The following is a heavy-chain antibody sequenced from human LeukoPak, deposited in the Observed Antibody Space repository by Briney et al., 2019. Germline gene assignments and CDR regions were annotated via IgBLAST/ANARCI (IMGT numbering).Heavy chain of an antibody. D-gene: IGHD6-13*01. CDR1: GYTFTSYG. J-gene: IGHJ6*03. Sequence: GASVKVSCKASGYTFTSYGISWVRQAPGQGLEGMGWISAYNGNTNYAQKLQGRVTMTTDTSMSTAYMELKSLRSDDTAVYYCARVWSGYSSSWGIYYYYYMDVWGKGTTVTVSS. CDR3: ARVWSGYSSSWGIYYYYYMDV. V-gene: IGHV1-18*01. CDR2: ISAYNGNT.